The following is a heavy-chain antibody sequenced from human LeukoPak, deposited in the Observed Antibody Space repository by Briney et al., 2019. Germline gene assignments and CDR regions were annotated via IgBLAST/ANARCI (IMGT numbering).Heavy chain of an antibody. CDR1: GFTFSSYS. Sequence: PGGSLRLSCAASGFTFSSYSMNWVRQAPGKGLEWASSISSSSSYIYYADSVKGRFTISRDNAKNSLYLQMNSLRAEDTAVYYCARRRDSGSLQHFDYWGQGTLVTVSS. CDR3: ARRRDSGSLQHFDY. CDR2: ISSSSSYI. V-gene: IGHV3-21*04. D-gene: IGHD1-26*01. J-gene: IGHJ4*02.